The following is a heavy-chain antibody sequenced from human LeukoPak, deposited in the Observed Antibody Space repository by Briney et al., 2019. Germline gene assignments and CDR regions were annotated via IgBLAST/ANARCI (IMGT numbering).Heavy chain of an antibody. CDR3: ARGWSGLGSFDY. D-gene: IGHD3-3*01. CDR1: GFTFSRCT. CDR2: IISRSDYI. Sequence: SGGSLRLSCTASGFTFSRCTMHWVRQAPGKGLEWVSSIISRSDYIYDADSVKGRFTISRDNAKNSLYLQMNSLRAEDTAVYYCARGWSGLGSFDYWGQGTLVTVSS. J-gene: IGHJ4*02. V-gene: IGHV3-21*01.